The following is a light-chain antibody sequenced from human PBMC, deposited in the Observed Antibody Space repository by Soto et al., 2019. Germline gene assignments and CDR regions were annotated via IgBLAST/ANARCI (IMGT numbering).Light chain of an antibody. CDR3: QHYNSYSEA. CDR2: GVS. CDR1: QGVSRGY. Sequence: PGEIATLSCMSSQGVSRGYLAWYQQKAGQAPRLLIYGVSSRATGVSHRFSGSGSGTEFTLSISSLQPDDFATYYCQHYNSYSEAFGQGTKVDIK. V-gene: IGKV3-20*01. J-gene: IGKJ1*01.